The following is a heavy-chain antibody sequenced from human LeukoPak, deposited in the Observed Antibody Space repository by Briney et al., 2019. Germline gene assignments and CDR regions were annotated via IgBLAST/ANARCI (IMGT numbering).Heavy chain of an antibody. Sequence: GGSPRLSCAASGFTFSTYWMHWVRQVPGKGLVWVSFINPDGENTNYADSVKGRFIISRDNAKNTPYLQMNSLRAEDTAVYYCAKDLHYGSADYWGQGIQVTVSS. D-gene: IGHD3-10*01. V-gene: IGHV3-74*01. CDR1: GFTFSTYW. J-gene: IGHJ4*02. CDR2: INPDGENT. CDR3: AKDLHYGSADY.